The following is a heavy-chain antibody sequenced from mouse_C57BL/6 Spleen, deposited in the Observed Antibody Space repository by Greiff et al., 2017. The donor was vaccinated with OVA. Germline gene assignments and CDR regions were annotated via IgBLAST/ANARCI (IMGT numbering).Heavy chain of an antibody. CDR3: ARSSSDGYYFDY. CDR2: INPSNGGT. V-gene: IGHV1-53*01. D-gene: IGHD2-3*01. CDR1: GYTFTSYW. Sequence: VKLQQPGTELVKPGASVKLSCKASGYTFTSYWMHWVKQRPGQGLEWIGNINPSNGGTNYNEKFKSKATLTVDKSSSTAYMQLSSLTSEDSAVYYCARSSSDGYYFDYWGQGTTLTVSS. J-gene: IGHJ2*01.